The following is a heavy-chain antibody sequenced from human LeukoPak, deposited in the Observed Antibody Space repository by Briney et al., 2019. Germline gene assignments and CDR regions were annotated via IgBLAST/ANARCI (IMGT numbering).Heavy chain of an antibody. D-gene: IGHD6-13*01. CDR2: INANSDVT. CDR1: GYTFTDYS. CDR3: ARTKSSSWHDAFDI. Sequence: PSVTVSCKPSGYTFTDYSIHCVRQPPGQGLEWMGRINANSDVTNYAQKFQGRVTMTRDTSISTGYVELTRLRSDNTAVYYCARTKSSSWHDAFDIWGQGTMVTASS. V-gene: IGHV1-2*02. J-gene: IGHJ3*02.